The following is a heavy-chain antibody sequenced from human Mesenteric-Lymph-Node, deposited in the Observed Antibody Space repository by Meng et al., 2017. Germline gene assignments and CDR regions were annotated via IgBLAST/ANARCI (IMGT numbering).Heavy chain of an antibody. V-gene: IGHV4-59*12. CDR3: VRFDISSAGRGDT. J-gene: IGHJ5*02. CDR1: GFTFSNAW. CDR2: IYYSGST. Sequence: ESLKISCAASGFTFSNAWMSWIRQPPGKGLEWIGYIYYSGSTNYNPSLKSRVTISVDTSKNQFSLKLSSVTAADTAIYYCVRFDISSAGRGDTWGQGTLVTVSS. D-gene: IGHD6-13*01.